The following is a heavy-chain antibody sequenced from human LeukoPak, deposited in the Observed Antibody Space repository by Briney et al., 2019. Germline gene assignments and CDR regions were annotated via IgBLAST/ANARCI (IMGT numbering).Heavy chain of an antibody. D-gene: IGHD7-27*01. CDR2: ISSSGSTI. CDR3: AKGDVSVTREFDY. CDR1: GFIFSEFS. V-gene: IGHV3-11*04. J-gene: IGHJ4*02. Sequence: GGSLRLSCTVSGFIFSEFSMSWVRQSPGKGLEWVSYISSSGSTIYYADSVKGRFTISRDNAQNSLYLQMNSLRAEDTAVYYCAKGDVSVTREFDYWGQGTLVTVSS.